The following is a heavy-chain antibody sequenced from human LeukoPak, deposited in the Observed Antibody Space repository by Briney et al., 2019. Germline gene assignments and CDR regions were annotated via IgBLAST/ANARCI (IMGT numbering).Heavy chain of an antibody. J-gene: IGHJ4*02. D-gene: IGHD4-11*01. CDR1: GYTLTELS. V-gene: IGHV1-24*01. CDR2: FDPEDGET. CDR3: ATGVTTYYFDY. Sequence: ASVKVSCKFSGYTLTELSMHWVRQAPGKWLVWKGGFDPEDGETIYAQKFQGRVTMTEDTSTDTAYMELSSLRSEETAVYYCATGVTTYYFDYWGQGTLVTVSS.